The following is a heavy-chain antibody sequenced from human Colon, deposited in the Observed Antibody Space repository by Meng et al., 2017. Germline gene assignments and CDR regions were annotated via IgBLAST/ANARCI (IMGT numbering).Heavy chain of an antibody. Sequence: GESLKISCVASGFSFSDYWMTWVRQAPGKGLEWVANIRYDGGEKHYVDSVQGRFTISRDDAKNSLYLQMNSLRPEDTAVYYCVTSGYSSRTSCSWGLVLDYWGLGTLVTVSS. V-gene: IGHV3-7*01. CDR1: GFSFSDYW. CDR3: VTSGYSSRTSCSWGLVLDY. D-gene: IGHD2-2*01. J-gene: IGHJ4*02. CDR2: IRYDGGEK.